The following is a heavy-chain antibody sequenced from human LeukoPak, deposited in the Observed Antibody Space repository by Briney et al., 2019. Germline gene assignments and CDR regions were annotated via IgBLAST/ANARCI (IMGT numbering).Heavy chain of an antibody. CDR3: AKDKTGTTIDNWFDP. CDR1: GFTFSSYA. V-gene: IGHV3-64*04. D-gene: IGHD1-7*01. J-gene: IGHJ5*02. Sequence: GGSLRLSCSASGFTFSSYAMHWVRQAPGKGLEYVSAISSNGGSTYYADSVKGRFTISRDNSKNTLYLQMNSLRAEDTAVYYCAKDKTGTTIDNWFDPWGQGTLVTVSS. CDR2: ISSNGGST.